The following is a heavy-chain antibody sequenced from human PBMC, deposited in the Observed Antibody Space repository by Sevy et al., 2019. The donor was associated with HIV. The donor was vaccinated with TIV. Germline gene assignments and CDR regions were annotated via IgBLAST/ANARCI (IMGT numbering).Heavy chain of an antibody. CDR2: ISYDGSNK. CDR3: AKFRTGDGGWLDP. Sequence: GGSLRLSCAASAFTFSSYGMHWVRQAPGKGLEWVAVISYDGSNKYYADSVKGRFTISRDNSKNTLYLQMNSLRAEDTAVYYCAKFRTGDGGWLDPWGQGTLVTVSS. J-gene: IGHJ5*02. D-gene: IGHD7-27*01. CDR1: AFTFSSYG. V-gene: IGHV3-30*18.